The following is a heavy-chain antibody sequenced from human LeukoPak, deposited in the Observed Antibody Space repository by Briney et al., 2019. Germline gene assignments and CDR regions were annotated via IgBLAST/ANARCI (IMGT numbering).Heavy chain of an antibody. CDR2: ISWSSDRM. D-gene: IGHD2-2*01. CDR3: AKDLGGSATTV. J-gene: IGHJ4*02. Sequence: GGSPRLSCAASGFTFEDHVMHWVRQAAGKGLKWFSSISWSSDRMGYADAVKGRFTISRDNAKNSLFLQMNSLRVEDTALYYCAKDLGGSATTVWGQGTLVTVSS. CDR1: GFTFEDHV. V-gene: IGHV3-9*01.